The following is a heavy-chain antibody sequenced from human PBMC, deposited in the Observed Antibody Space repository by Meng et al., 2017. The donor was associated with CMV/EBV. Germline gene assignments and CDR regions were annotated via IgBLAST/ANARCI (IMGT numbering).Heavy chain of an antibody. CDR1: GYTFTGYN. D-gene: IGHD4-11*01. Sequence: QGQLVQSGAEGKKPGASGKVSCNASGYTFTGYNMHWVRQAPGQGLEWMGWINPNSGGTNYAQKFQGRVTMTRDTSISTAYMELSRLRSDDTAVYYCARGPLGEYSNYDAPWGQGTLVTVSS. J-gene: IGHJ5*02. V-gene: IGHV1-2*02. CDR2: INPNSGGT. CDR3: ARGPLGEYSNYDAP.